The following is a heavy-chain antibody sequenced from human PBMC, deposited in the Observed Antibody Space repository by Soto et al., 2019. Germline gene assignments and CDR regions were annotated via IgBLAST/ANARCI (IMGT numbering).Heavy chain of an antibody. CDR3: AKADSNYYDSSGYYDAFDI. D-gene: IGHD3-22*01. Sequence: GGSLRLSCAASGFTFSSYAMSWVRQAPGKGLEWVSAISGSGGSTYYADSVKGRFTISRDNSKNTLYLQMNSLRAEDTAVYYCAKADSNYYDSSGYYDAFDIWGQGTMVTVSS. CDR2: ISGSGGST. J-gene: IGHJ3*02. V-gene: IGHV3-23*01. CDR1: GFTFSSYA.